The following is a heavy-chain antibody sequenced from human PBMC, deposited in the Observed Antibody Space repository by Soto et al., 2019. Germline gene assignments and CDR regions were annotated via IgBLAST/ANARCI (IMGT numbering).Heavy chain of an antibody. J-gene: IGHJ3*02. D-gene: IGHD3-22*01. CDR1: GFTFSSYS. Sequence: GGSLRLSCAASGFTFSSYSMNWVRQAPGKGLEWVSYISSSSSTIYYADSVKGRFTISRDNAKNSLYLQMNSLRAEDTAKYYCARTRLYDDVGFHRDGFDIWGQGTMVTVSS. V-gene: IGHV3-48*01. CDR3: ARTRLYDDVGFHRDGFDI. CDR2: ISSSSSTI.